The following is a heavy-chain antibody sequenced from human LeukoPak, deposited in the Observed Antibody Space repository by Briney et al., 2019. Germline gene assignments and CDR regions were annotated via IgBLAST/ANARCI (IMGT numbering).Heavy chain of an antibody. D-gene: IGHD7-27*01. CDR3: ARNGDQNWFDP. CDR2: IYYSGST. V-gene: IGHV4-59*01. CDR1: GDSISGYY. Sequence: SEALSLTCTVSGDSISGYYWSWIRHTPGKGLEWIGHIYYSGSTNYNPSLKSPVTLSVDTSKNQFSLKLSSLTVADTAVYYCARNGDQNWFDPWGQGTLVTVSS. J-gene: IGHJ5*02.